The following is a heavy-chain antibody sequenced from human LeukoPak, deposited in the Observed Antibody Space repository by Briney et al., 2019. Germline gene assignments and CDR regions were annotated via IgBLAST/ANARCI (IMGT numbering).Heavy chain of an antibody. CDR2: IIPILGIA. V-gene: IGHV1-69*04. D-gene: IGHD2-15*01. CDR1: GGTFSSYA. Sequence: SVKVSCKASGGTFSSYAISWVRQAPGQGLEWMGRIIPILGIANYAQKFQGRVTITADKSTSTAYMELSSLRSEDTAVYYCARELYCSGGSCHSRDAFDIWGQGTMVTVSS. J-gene: IGHJ3*02. CDR3: ARELYCSGGSCHSRDAFDI.